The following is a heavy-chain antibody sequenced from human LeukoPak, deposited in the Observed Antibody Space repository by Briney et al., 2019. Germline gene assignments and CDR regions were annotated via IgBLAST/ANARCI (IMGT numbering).Heavy chain of an antibody. J-gene: IGHJ4*02. CDR3: AKEGYIYGYADF. D-gene: IGHD5-18*01. V-gene: IGHV3-23*01. CDR1: GFTFSSST. CDR2: ISGDGHSI. Sequence: QPGGSLRLSCAASGFTFSSSTMSWVRQAPGKGLEWFSAISGDGHSIYYADSVKGRFTISRDNSKNMFYLQMNSLRADDTAVYHCAKEGYIYGYADFWGQGTLVTVSS.